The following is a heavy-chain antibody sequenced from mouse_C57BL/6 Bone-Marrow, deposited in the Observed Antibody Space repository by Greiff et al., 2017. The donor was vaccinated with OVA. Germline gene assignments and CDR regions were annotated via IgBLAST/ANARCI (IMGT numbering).Heavy chain of an antibody. CDR1: GFSLTSYG. J-gene: IGHJ4*01. CDR2: IWSDGST. CDR3: ARHTYQPDYYAMDY. V-gene: IGHV2-6-1*01. D-gene: IGHD5-1*01. Sequence: VQRVESGPGLVAPSQSLSITCTVSGFSLTSYGVHWVRQPPGKGLEWLVVIWSDGSTTYNSALKSRLSISKDNSKSQVFLKMNSLQTDDTAMYYCARHTYQPDYYAMDYWGQGTSVTVSS.